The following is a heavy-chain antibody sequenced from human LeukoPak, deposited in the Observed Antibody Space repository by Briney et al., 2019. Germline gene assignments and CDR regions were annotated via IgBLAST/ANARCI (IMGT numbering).Heavy chain of an antibody. Sequence: GGSLRLSCAASGFTFSSFGMRWVRQAPGKGLEWMAVISYDGNKKYYADSIKGRFTISRDNSKNTIFLEVNSLRLEDTAIYYCARDRGGWYKDALDVWGQGTMVTVSS. V-gene: IGHV3-30*19. J-gene: IGHJ3*01. CDR2: ISYDGNKK. CDR3: ARDRGGWYKDALDV. D-gene: IGHD6-19*01. CDR1: GFTFSSFG.